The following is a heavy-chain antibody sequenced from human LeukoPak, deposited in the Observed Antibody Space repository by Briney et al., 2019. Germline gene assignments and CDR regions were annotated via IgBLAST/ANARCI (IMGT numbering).Heavy chain of an antibody. CDR2: ISYDGSNK. D-gene: IGHD5-12*01. V-gene: IGHV3-30-3*01. J-gene: IGHJ4*02. CDR3: AKESSYGGYGNFDY. CDR1: GFTFSSYA. Sequence: TGGSLRPSCAASGFTFSSYAMHWVRQAPGKGLEWVAVISYDGSNKYYADSVKGRFTISRDNSKNTLYLQMNSLRAEDTAVYYCAKESSYGGYGNFDYWGQGTLVTVSS.